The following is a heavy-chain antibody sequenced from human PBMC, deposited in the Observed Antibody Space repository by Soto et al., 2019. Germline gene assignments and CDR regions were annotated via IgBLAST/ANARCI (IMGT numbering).Heavy chain of an antibody. J-gene: IGHJ4*02. Sequence: QVQLVQSGAEVKKPGSSVKVSCKASGGTLSSYTISWVRQAPGQGLEWMGRIIPILGIANYALKFQGRVTITAYKSTSTADMELSSLRSDDTAVYYCASRCSGVIFYRLDYWGQGTLVTVSS. CDR3: ASRCSGVIFYRLDY. D-gene: IGHD2-15*01. CDR2: IIPILGIA. V-gene: IGHV1-69*02. CDR1: GGTLSSYT.